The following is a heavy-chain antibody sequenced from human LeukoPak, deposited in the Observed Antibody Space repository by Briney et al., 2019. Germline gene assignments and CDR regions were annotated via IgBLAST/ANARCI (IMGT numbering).Heavy chain of an antibody. J-gene: IGHJ4*02. Sequence: SETLSLTCAVYGGSFSGYYWSWIRQPPGKGLEWIGEINHSGSTNYNPSLKSRVTIAVDTSKNQFSLKLSSVTAADTAVYYCARHRVPSGGQRFACWDQGTLVSVSS. D-gene: IGHD3-16*01. CDR1: GGSFSGYY. CDR3: ARHRVPSGGQRFAC. V-gene: IGHV4-34*01. CDR2: INHSGST.